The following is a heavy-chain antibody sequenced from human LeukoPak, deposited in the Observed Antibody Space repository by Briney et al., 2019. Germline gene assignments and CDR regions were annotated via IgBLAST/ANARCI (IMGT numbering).Heavy chain of an antibody. J-gene: IGHJ4*02. CDR1: GGSISSSSYY. CDR2: ISGSGGST. V-gene: IGHV3-23*01. Sequence: ETLSLTCTVSGGSISSSSYYWGWIRQPPGKGLEWVSGISGSGGSTDYADSVKGRFTISRDNSKNTLYLQMNSLRAEDTAVYYCAKDQEGVVVPAALSPYYFDYWGQGTLVTVSS. CDR3: AKDQEGVVVPAALSPYYFDY. D-gene: IGHD2-2*01.